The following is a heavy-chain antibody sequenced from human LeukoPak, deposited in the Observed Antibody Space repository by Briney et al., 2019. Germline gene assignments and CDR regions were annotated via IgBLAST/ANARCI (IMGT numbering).Heavy chain of an antibody. Sequence: NPGGSLRLSCAASGFTFSNAWMSWVRQAPGKGLEWVGRIKSKTDGGTTDYAAPVKGRFTISRDDSKNTLYLQMNSLKTEDTAVYYCTTENYDILTGYFPFDYWGQGNLVTVSS. CDR1: GFTFSNAW. CDR2: IKSKTDGGTT. J-gene: IGHJ4*02. CDR3: TTENYDILTGYFPFDY. V-gene: IGHV3-15*01. D-gene: IGHD3-9*01.